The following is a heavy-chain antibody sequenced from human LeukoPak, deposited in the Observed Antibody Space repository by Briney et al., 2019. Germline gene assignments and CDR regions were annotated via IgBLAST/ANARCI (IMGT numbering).Heavy chain of an antibody. Sequence: SETLSLTCTVSGGSISSYYWSWIRQPAGKGLDWIGRIYTSGSTNYNPSLKSRVTMSVDTSKNQFSLKLSSVTAADTAVYYCARDAITLDAFDIWGQGTMVTVSS. CDR1: GGSISSYY. D-gene: IGHD3-10*01. CDR3: ARDAITLDAFDI. J-gene: IGHJ3*02. CDR2: IYTSGST. V-gene: IGHV4-4*07.